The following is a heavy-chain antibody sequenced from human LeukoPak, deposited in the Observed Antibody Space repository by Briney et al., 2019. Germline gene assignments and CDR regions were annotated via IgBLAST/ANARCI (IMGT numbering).Heavy chain of an antibody. CDR3: ARAVPPVMTFDY. Sequence: GGSLRLSCAASGFTVSSNYMRCVRQAPGKGLEWVSVIYSGGSTYYADSVKGRFTISRDNSKNTLYLQMNSLRAEDTAVYYCARAVPPVMTFDYWGQGTLVTVSS. CDR1: GFTVSSNY. D-gene: IGHD2-21*01. J-gene: IGHJ4*02. CDR2: IYSGGST. V-gene: IGHV3-53*01.